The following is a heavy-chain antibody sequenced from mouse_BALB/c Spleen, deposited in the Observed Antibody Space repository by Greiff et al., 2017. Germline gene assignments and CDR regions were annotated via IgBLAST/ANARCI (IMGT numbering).Heavy chain of an antibody. CDR1: GYTFTDYE. D-gene: IGHD1-1*01. CDR2: IDPETGGT. J-gene: IGHJ4*01. V-gene: IGHV1-15*01. CDR3: TYYDAMDY. Sequence: QVHVKQSGAELVRPGASVTLSCKASGYTFTDYEMHWVKQTPVHGLEWIGAIDPETGGTAYNQKFKGKATLTADKSSSTAYMELRSLTSEDSAVYYCTYYDAMDYWGQGTSVTVSS.